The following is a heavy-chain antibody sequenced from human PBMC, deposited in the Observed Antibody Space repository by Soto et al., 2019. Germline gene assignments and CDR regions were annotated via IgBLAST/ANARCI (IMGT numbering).Heavy chain of an antibody. CDR1: GFGFTAYA. CDR3: ARDLIENDGVWEAFYM. J-gene: IGHJ3*02. CDR2: IIGRGGDK. Sequence: EVQLLESGGGLVQPGGSLRLSCEASGFGFTAYAMNWVRQAPGKGLQWVSGIIGRGGDKNYADSVRGRFTVSSDNSKNTLYLQMDSLRDEDTAVYYCARDLIENDGVWEAFYMWGPGTDVTVSS. V-gene: IGHV3-23*01. D-gene: IGHD2-8*01.